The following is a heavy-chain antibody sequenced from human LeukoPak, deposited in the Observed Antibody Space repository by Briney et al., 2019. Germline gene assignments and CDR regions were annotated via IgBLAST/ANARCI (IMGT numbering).Heavy chain of an antibody. D-gene: IGHD5-24*01. CDR3: ARGEMATIDY. J-gene: IGHJ4*02. CDR2: IYYSGST. Sequence: SETMSLTCTVSGSSISSNYCSWIRQPPGKGLEWIGYIYYSGSTNYNPSLKSRVTISVDTSKNQFSLKLSSVTAADTAVYYCARGEMATIDYWGQGTLVTVSS. CDR1: GSSISSNY. V-gene: IGHV4-59*01.